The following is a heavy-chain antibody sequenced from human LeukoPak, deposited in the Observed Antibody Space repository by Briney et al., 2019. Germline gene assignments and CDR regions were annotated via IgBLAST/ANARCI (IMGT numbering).Heavy chain of an antibody. CDR1: GFTFTNNW. Sequence: PGGSLRLSCADSGFTFTNNWMHCVRHAPTRGLVWVSRLIHDGSSTNYADYVKGRFTISRDNTKNTLYLQMNSLRADDTAVYYCARVSGGAFDVWGQGTLVTVSS. V-gene: IGHV3-74*01. CDR2: LIHDGSST. D-gene: IGHD2-15*01. J-gene: IGHJ3*01. CDR3: ARVSGGAFDV.